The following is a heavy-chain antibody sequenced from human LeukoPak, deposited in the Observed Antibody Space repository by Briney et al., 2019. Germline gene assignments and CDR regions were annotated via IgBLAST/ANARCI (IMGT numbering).Heavy chain of an antibody. CDR3: ARVGFNYGVDY. J-gene: IGHJ4*02. D-gene: IGHD5-18*01. V-gene: IGHV4-31*03. Sequence: PSETLSLTCTLSGASISTGGYYWSWIRQHPGKGLEWIGYIYYSGSTYYNPSLKSRLTISVDPSKNQFSLKLTSVTAADTAVYYCARVGFNYGVDYWGQGTLVTVSS. CDR2: IYYSGST. CDR1: GASISTGGYY.